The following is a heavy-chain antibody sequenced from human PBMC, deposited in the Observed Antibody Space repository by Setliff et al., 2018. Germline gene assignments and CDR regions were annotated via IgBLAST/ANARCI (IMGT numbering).Heavy chain of an antibody. V-gene: IGHV4-59*01. J-gene: IGHJ6*02. CDR3: ARLSWNGLRYYGLDV. CDR2: IQKSGST. CDR1: GVSISSYY. Sequence: SETLSLTCNVSGVSISSYYWRWIRQPPGKGLESIGYIQKSGSTNYNPSLMSRVSISVDTSKNQFSLKLRSVTAADTAVYYCARLSWNGLRYYGLDVWGQGTTVTVSS. D-gene: IGHD3-3*01.